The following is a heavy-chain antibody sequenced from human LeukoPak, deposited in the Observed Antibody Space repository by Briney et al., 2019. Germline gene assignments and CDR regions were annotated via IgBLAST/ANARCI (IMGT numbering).Heavy chain of an antibody. Sequence: SETLFLTCTISGGSISSYYWSWIRQPAGKGLEWIGRIYTSGSSNYNPSLKSRVTMSVDTSKNQFSLKLNSVTAADTAVYYCAREVGYFDWLSANYFDYWGQGTLVTVSS. D-gene: IGHD3-9*01. J-gene: IGHJ4*02. V-gene: IGHV4-4*07. CDR2: IYTSGSS. CDR3: AREVGYFDWLSANYFDY. CDR1: GGSISSYY.